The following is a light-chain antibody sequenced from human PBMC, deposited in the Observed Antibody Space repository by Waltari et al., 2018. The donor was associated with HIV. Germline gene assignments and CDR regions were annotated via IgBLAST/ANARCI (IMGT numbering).Light chain of an antibody. J-gene: IGKJ2*01. Sequence: DVVMTQSPRSLPVTLGQPASISCRSSESLVHSDGNTYLTWFQQRPGQSPRPLIYKVSNRDSGVPDRCSGIGSGTDFTLKISRVEAEDVGVYYCMQGTHAPPYTFGQGTKLEIK. CDR2: KVS. V-gene: IGKV2-30*02. CDR1: ESLVHSDGNTY. CDR3: MQGTHAPPYT.